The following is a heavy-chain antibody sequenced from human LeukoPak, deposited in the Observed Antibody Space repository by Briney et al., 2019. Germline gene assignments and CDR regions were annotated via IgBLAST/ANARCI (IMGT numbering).Heavy chain of an antibody. CDR3: ARDVPCSGGSCYPRRWFDP. V-gene: IGHV4-4*07. D-gene: IGHD2-15*01. Sequence: SETLSLTCTVSGGSISSYYWSWIRQPAGKGLEWIGRIYTSGSTNYNPSLKSRVTMSVDTSKNQFSLKLSSVTAAGTAVYYCARDVPCSGGSCYPRRWFDPWGQRTLVTVSS. J-gene: IGHJ5*02. CDR2: IYTSGST. CDR1: GGSISSYY.